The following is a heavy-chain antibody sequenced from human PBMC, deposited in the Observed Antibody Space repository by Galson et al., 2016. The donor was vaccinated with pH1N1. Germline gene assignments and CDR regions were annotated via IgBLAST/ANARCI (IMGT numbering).Heavy chain of an antibody. J-gene: IGHJ4*02. Sequence: SLRLSCAAPGFAFSSYEMNWVRQAPGKGLEWVSHISRSGSTIHYADSVKGRFTVSRDNAKNSLYLQMNSLRAEDTAVYYCARPAEQQWLVILHVGYWGQGILVTVAS. CDR2: ISRSGSTI. CDR1: GFAFSSYE. D-gene: IGHD6-19*01. V-gene: IGHV3-48*03. CDR3: ARPAEQQWLVILHVGY.